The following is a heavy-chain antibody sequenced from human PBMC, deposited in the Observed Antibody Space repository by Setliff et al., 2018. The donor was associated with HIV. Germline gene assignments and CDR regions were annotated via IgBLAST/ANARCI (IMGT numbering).Heavy chain of an antibody. V-gene: IGHV1-46*01. J-gene: IGHJ4*02. D-gene: IGHD1-1*01. CDR3: ARQLSNSLEC. Sequence: GASVKVSCKASGYTFTSYYMHWVRQAPGQGLEWMGIINPSSGSTSNKQKFQGRVTMTRDTSTNTVYMELSSLRFEDTAVYYCARQLSNSLECWGQGTPVTVSS. CDR1: GYTFTSYY. CDR2: INPSSGST.